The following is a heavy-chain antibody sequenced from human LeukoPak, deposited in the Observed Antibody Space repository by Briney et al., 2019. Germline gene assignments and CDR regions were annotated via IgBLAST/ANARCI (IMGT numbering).Heavy chain of an antibody. CDR1: GFTFSNNA. V-gene: IGHV3-23*01. CDR3: AKDYSSAN. Sequence: GGSLRLSCAASGFTFSNNAMNWVRQAPGKGLEWVSGIGASGGNTYYADSVKGRFTISRDNSKNTLYLQMNSLGAEDTAVYYCAKDYSSANWGQGTLVTVSS. D-gene: IGHD4-4*01. CDR2: IGASGGNT. J-gene: IGHJ4*02.